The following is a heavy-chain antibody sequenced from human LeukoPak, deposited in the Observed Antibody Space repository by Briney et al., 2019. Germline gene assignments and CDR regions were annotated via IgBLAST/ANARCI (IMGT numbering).Heavy chain of an antibody. V-gene: IGHV3-7*05. Sequence: GGSLRLSCAASGFTFRSYWMSWVRQAPGKGLEWVANIIQDGSEKYYVGSVKGRFTISRDNAKKSLYLQMNSLRADDTAVYYCARAFRLNYFDPWGQGTLVTVSS. D-gene: IGHD1-7*01. CDR2: IIQDGSEK. CDR1: GFTFRSYW. CDR3: ARAFRLNYFDP. J-gene: IGHJ5*02.